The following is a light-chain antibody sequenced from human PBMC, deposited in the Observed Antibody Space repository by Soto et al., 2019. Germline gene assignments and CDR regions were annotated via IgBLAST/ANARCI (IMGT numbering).Light chain of an antibody. V-gene: IGKV1-12*01. CDR1: QGISTW. CDR3: QQANSFPLT. CDR2: AAS. Sequence: DIQMTQSPSSVSASVGDRVTTTCRASQGISTWLAWYQQKPGKAPELLVYAASRLQTGFPSRFSGSGSGTDFTLTISSLQPEDVATYYCQQANSFPLTFGGGTKVEIK. J-gene: IGKJ4*01.